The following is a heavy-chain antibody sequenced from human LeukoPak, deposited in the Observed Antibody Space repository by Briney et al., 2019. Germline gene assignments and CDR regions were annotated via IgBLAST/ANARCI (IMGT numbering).Heavy chain of an antibody. Sequence: SETLSLTCTVSGGSISSYYWSWIRQPPGKGLEWIGYIYYSGSTNYNPSLKSRVTISVDTSKSQFSLKLSSVTAADTAVCYCARGVPAASEHGFDPWGQGTLVTVSS. V-gene: IGHV4-59*01. CDR1: GGSISSYY. CDR3: ARGVPAASEHGFDP. J-gene: IGHJ5*02. D-gene: IGHD2-2*01. CDR2: IYYSGST.